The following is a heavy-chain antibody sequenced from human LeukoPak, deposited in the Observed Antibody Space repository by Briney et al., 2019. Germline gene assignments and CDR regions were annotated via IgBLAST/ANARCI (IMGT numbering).Heavy chain of an antibody. CDR3: ARALVVRGYDY. J-gene: IGHJ4*02. CDR2: ISSSRSTI. CDR1: GFTFSSYS. Sequence: GGSLRLSCAASGFTFSSYSMNWVRQAPGKGLEWVSYISSSRSTIYYADSVKGRFTISRDNAKNSLYLQMNSLRAEDTAVYYCARALVVRGYDYWGQGTLVTVSS. D-gene: IGHD3-22*01. V-gene: IGHV3-48*01.